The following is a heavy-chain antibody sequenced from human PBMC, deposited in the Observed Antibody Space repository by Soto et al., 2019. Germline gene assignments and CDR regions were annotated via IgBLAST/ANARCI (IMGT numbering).Heavy chain of an antibody. CDR2: ISWNGGGI. CDR3: AKDIRRYNWNDVGYFDY. CDR1: GFTFDDYA. V-gene: IGHV3-9*01. Sequence: GGSLRLSCAASGFTFDDYAMHWVRQAPGKGLEWVSGISWNGGGIGYADSVKGRFTISRDNAKNSLYLQMNSLRAEDTALYYCAKDIRRYNWNDVGYFDYWGQGTLVTVSS. J-gene: IGHJ4*02. D-gene: IGHD1-1*01.